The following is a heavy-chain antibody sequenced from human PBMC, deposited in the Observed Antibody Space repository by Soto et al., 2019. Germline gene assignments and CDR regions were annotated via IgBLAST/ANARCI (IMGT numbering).Heavy chain of an antibody. CDR3: GKDWAGIAVAGIDY. D-gene: IGHD6-19*01. J-gene: IGHJ4*02. Sequence: EVQLLESGGASVQPGGSLRLSCVGSGFRFSSYSMTWVRQAPGKGLEWVSAITGSGDRAYSADSVRGRFTISRDNSKNTLYLQMNSLRAEDTAVYYCGKDWAGIAVAGIDYWGQGTLVTVSS. V-gene: IGHV3-23*01. CDR1: GFRFSSYS. CDR2: ITGSGDRA.